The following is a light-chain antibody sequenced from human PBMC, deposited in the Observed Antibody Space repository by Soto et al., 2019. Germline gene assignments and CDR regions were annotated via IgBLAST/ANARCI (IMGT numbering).Light chain of an antibody. CDR1: QSISSG. CDR3: QQYNSWPLT. CDR2: KAS. Sequence: IQLTQSRSTLSARLGDRVTITYRASQSISSGLAWYQQKPGKAPKLLIYKASSLESGVPSRFSGSGSGTEFTLTISSLQPDDFAVYYCQQYNSWPLTFGGGSNVDI. V-gene: IGKV1-5*03. J-gene: IGKJ4*01.